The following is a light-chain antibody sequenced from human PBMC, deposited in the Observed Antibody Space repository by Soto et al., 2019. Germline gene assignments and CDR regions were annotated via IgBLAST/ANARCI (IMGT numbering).Light chain of an antibody. Sequence: EIVLTQSPGTLSLSPGERATLSCRSSQSVSSSYLAWYQQKPGQAPRHLLYGASSRDTGIPDRFSGSGSGTDFTLTISGLEPEDFAVYYCRQYGSSPTFGGGTKVEIK. CDR2: GAS. CDR3: RQYGSSPT. J-gene: IGKJ4*01. CDR1: QSVSSSY. V-gene: IGKV3-20*01.